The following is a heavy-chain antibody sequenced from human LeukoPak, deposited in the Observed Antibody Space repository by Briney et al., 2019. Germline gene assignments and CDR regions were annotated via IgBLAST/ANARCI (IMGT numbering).Heavy chain of an antibody. CDR2: IIPIFGTA. CDR3: ARGEFSSLYGIYYYMDV. V-gene: IGHV1-69*05. J-gene: IGHJ6*03. CDR1: GVTFSSYA. Sequence: SVKGSCKASGVTFSSYAISWVRQAPGQGLKWMGGIIPIFGTANYAQKFQGRVTITTDESTSTAYMELSSLRSEDTAVYYCARGEFSSLYGIYYYMDVWGKGTTVTVSS. D-gene: IGHD3-16*01.